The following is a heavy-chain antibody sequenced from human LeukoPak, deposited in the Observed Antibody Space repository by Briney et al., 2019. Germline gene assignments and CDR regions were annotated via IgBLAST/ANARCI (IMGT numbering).Heavy chain of an antibody. J-gene: IGHJ6*03. Sequence: GASVKVSCKASGYTFTGYYMHWVRQAPGQGLEWMGRIIPIFGTANYAQKFQGRVTITTDESTSTAYMELSSLRSEDTAVYYCAREQYSSSWFYYYYMDVRGKGTTVTVSS. D-gene: IGHD6-6*01. CDR2: IIPIFGTA. V-gene: IGHV1-69*05. CDR3: AREQYSSSWFYYYYMDV. CDR1: GYTFTGYY.